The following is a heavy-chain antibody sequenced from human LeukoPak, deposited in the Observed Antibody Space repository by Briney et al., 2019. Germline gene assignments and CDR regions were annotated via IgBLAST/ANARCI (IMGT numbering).Heavy chain of an antibody. CDR2: MYYSGST. V-gene: IGHV4-39*01. Sequence: KTSETLSLTCTVSGGSISNSSYYWGWIRQPPGKGLEWIGSMYYSGSTYYNPSLKSRATISVDTSKNQFSLKLSPVTAADTAVYYCARHSRMGTINPSYWGQGTLVTVSS. CDR1: GGSISNSSYY. D-gene: IGHD5-24*01. J-gene: IGHJ4*02. CDR3: ARHSRMGTINPSY.